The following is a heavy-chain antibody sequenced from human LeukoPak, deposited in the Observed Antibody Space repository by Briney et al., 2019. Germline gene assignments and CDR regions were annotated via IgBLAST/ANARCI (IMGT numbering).Heavy chain of an antibody. Sequence: GGSLRLSCAASGFTFSSYSMNWVRQAPGKGLEWVSSISSSSSYIYYADSVKGRFTISRDNAQNSLYLQMNSLRAEDPAVYYCARESVRADRPIYYYYYMDVWGKGTTVTVSS. V-gene: IGHV3-21*01. D-gene: IGHD4-23*01. CDR1: GFTFSSYS. CDR2: ISSSSSYI. J-gene: IGHJ6*03. CDR3: ARESVRADRPIYYYYYMDV.